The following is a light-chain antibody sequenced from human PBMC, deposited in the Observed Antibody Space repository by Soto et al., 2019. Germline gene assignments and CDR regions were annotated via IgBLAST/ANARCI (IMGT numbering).Light chain of an antibody. J-gene: IGKJ1*01. Sequence: DIVMTQSPSTLSVSPGDRGTLSCRASQSVNSNLAWYQQKPGQAPRLLIYGASTMATGIPSRFSGSGSGTEFTLTISSLQSEDLAIYYCQQYNNSPRTFGQGTKVEVK. CDR2: GAS. CDR1: QSVNSN. V-gene: IGKV3-15*01. CDR3: QQYNNSPRT.